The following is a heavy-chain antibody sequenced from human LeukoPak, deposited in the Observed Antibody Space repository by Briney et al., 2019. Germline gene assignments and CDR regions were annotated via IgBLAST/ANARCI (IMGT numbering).Heavy chain of an antibody. Sequence: GGSLRLSCAASGFTFSSYWMHWVRQAPGKGLEWVSVIYSGSSTNYRDSVKGKFIISRDNSKNTLFLQMNSLRAEDTAVYYCARVEHGGNSDYFDYWGQGTLVTVSS. V-gene: IGHV3-66*01. D-gene: IGHD2-21*01. CDR3: ARVEHGGNSDYFDY. CDR2: IYSGSST. J-gene: IGHJ4*02. CDR1: GFTFSSYW.